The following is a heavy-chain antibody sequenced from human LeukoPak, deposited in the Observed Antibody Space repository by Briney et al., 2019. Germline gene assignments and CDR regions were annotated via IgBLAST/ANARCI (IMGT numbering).Heavy chain of an antibody. CDR3: ARVGYDSSAYLDY. J-gene: IGHJ4*02. CDR2: ISSSSSYI. D-gene: IGHD3-22*01. V-gene: IGHV3-21*01. Sequence: GGSLRLSCAASGFTFSSYSMNWVRQAPGKGLEWVSSISSSSSYIYYADSVKGRFTISRDNAKNSLYLQMNSLRAEDTAVCYCARVGYDSSAYLDYWGQGTLVTVSS. CDR1: GFTFSSYS.